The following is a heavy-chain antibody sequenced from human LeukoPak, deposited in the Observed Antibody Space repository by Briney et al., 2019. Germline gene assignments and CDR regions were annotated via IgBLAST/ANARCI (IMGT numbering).Heavy chain of an antibody. CDR3: AGVGAVAGTYDI. V-gene: IGHV1-2*02. J-gene: IGHJ3*02. Sequence: GASVRVSCRASGCTFTGYYMHWVRQAPGQGGEGMGWINPNSGGTNYAQKFQGRVTMTRDTSISTAYMELSRLRSDDTAVYYCAGVGAVAGTYDIWGQGTMVTVSS. CDR2: INPNSGGT. D-gene: IGHD6-19*01. CDR1: GCTFTGYY.